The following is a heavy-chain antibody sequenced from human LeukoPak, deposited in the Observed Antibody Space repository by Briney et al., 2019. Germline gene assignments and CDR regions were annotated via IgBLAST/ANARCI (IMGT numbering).Heavy chain of an antibody. Sequence: SETLSLTCTVSGGSISSSSYYWGWIRQPPGKGLEWIGSIYYSGSTYYNPSLKSRVTISVDTSKNQFSLKLSSVTAADTAVYYCASGESLTYYYDSSAPGFDYWGQGTLVTVSS. CDR1: GGSISSSSYY. V-gene: IGHV4-39*01. D-gene: IGHD3-22*01. CDR3: ASGESLTYYYDSSAPGFDY. J-gene: IGHJ4*02. CDR2: IYYSGST.